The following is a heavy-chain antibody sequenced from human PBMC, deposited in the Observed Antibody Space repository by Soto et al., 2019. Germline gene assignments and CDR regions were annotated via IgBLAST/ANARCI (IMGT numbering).Heavy chain of an antibody. CDR1: GYTFTSYD. D-gene: IGHD1-1*01. CDR2: MNPNTGNS. CDR3: ARRAETNGWNGFGADKYYFDF. Sequence: ASVKVSCKASGYTFTSYDIYWVRQATGQGLEWMGWMNPNTGNSGYAQKFQGRVTMTSDTSISTAHMELSSLRSEDTAVYYCARRAETNGWNGFGADKYYFDFWGQGTLVTLCS. J-gene: IGHJ4*02. V-gene: IGHV1-8*01.